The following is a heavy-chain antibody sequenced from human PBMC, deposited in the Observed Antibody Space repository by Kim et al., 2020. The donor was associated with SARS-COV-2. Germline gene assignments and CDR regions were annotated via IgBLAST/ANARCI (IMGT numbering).Heavy chain of an antibody. V-gene: IGHV5-51*01. CDR1: GYSFTSYW. J-gene: IGHJ4*02. CDR2: IYPGDSDT. CDR3: ARHRAQAAGIDYFDY. D-gene: IGHD6-13*01. Sequence: GESLKISCKGSGYSFTSYWIGWVRQMPGKGLEWMGIIYPGDSDTSYSPSFQGQVTISADKSISTAYLQWSSLKASDTAMYYCARHRAQAAGIDYFDYWGQGTLVTVSS.